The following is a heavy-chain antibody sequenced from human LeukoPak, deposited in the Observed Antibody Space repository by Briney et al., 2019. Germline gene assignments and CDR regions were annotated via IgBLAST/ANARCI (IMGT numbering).Heavy chain of an antibody. J-gene: IGHJ4*02. D-gene: IGHD6-19*01. CDR2: ISYDGSNK. CDR1: GFTFSSYA. CDR3: AKGYSSGWYVIDY. V-gene: IGHV3-30-3*01. Sequence: PGGSLRLSCAASGFTFSSYAMHWVRQAPGKGLEWVAVISYDGSNKYYADSVKGRFTISRDNSKNTLYLQMNSLRAEDTAVYYCAKGYSSGWYVIDYWGQGTLVTVSS.